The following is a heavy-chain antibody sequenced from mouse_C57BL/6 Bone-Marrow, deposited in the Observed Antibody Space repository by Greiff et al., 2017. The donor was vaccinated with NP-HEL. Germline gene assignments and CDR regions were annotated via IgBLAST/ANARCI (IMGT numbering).Heavy chain of an antibody. Sequence: EVQLQQSGPVLVKPGASVKMSCKASGYTFTDYYMNWVKQSHGKSLEWIGVINPYNGGTSYNQKFKGKATLTVDKSSSTAYMELTSLTSEDSAVYYGAKWALDWYFDVWGTGTTVTVSS. D-gene: IGHD2-10*02. CDR3: AKWALDWYFDV. CDR1: GYTFTDYY. V-gene: IGHV1-19*01. J-gene: IGHJ1*03. CDR2: INPYNGGT.